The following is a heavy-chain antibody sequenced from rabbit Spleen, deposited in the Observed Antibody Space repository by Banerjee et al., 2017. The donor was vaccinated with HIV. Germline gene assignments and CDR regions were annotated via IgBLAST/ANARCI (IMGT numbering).Heavy chain of an antibody. Sequence: QQQLVESGGGLVKPGESLTLTCKASGFDFSSARLICWVRQAPGKGLEWIACIYVGASGTTYYASWAKGRFTISKTSSTTVTLQMTSLTVADTATYFCARDTGSSFSSYGMDLWGPGTLVTVS. J-gene: IGHJ6*01. CDR1: GFDFSSARL. V-gene: IGHV1S45*01. CDR2: IYVGASGTT. CDR3: ARDTGSSFSSYGMDL. D-gene: IGHD8-1*01.